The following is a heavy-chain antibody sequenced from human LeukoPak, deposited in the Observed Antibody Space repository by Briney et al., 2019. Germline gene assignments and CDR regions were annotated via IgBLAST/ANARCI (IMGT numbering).Heavy chain of an antibody. CDR3: AKGPRAGLRYWYFDL. Sequence: GGSLRFSCAASGLTFNTYAMSWVRQAPGKGLQWVSTVSGSGAGTFYGDSVKGRFTISRDNSNNTLFLQMNSLSADDTAVYFCAKGPRAGLRYWYFDLWGRGSLVTVSS. CDR2: VSGSGAGT. D-gene: IGHD2-21*02. V-gene: IGHV3-23*01. CDR1: GLTFNTYA. J-gene: IGHJ2*01.